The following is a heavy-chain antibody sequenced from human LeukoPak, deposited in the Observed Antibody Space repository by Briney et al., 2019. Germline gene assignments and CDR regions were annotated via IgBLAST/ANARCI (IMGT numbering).Heavy chain of an antibody. J-gene: IGHJ3*02. CDR1: GGSISSTNW. Sequence: SGTLSLTCAVSGGSISSTNWWSWVRQPPGKGLEWIGEIYRSGTTNYKPSLKSRVTISLDKSRNHFSLKLTSVTAADSAVYYCARHALVLRYFDWLSGDTRFDAFDIWGQGTMVTVSS. CDR3: ARHALVLRYFDWLSGDTRFDAFDI. V-gene: IGHV4-4*02. CDR2: IYRSGTT. D-gene: IGHD3-9*01.